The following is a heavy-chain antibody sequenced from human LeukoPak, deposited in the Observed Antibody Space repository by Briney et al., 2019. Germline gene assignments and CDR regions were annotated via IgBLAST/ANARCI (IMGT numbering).Heavy chain of an antibody. J-gene: IGHJ4*02. Sequence: SETLSLTCTVSGGSISSYYWSWIRQPAGKGLEWIGRISTSGSTNYNPSLKSRVTMSVDTSKNQFSLKLSSVTAADTAVYYCARDRYYYDGSARYFDYWGQGTLVTVSS. CDR1: GGSISSYY. CDR3: ARDRYYYDGSARYFDY. D-gene: IGHD3-22*01. V-gene: IGHV4-4*07. CDR2: ISTSGST.